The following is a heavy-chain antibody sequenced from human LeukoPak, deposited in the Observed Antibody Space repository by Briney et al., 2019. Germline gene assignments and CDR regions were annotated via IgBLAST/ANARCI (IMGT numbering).Heavy chain of an antibody. D-gene: IGHD6-19*01. Sequence: SETLSLTCTVSGGSITGYYWSWIRQPPGEGLEWIGYSHPSADTQYNPSLKSRVTISVDTSRNQFSLKLTSVTAADTAVYYCAAYLAVSPKSLTPWGQGTLVTVSS. CDR2: SHPSADT. CDR3: AAYLAVSPKSLTP. J-gene: IGHJ5*02. CDR1: GGSITGYY. V-gene: IGHV4-59*01.